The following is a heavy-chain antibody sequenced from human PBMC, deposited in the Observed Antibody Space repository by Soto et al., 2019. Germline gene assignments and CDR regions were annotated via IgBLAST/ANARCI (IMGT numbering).Heavy chain of an antibody. V-gene: IGHV6-1*01. J-gene: IGHJ3*02. D-gene: IGHD2-8*02. CDR3: ARVSWSQPLRVGAFDI. CDR1: GDSVSSNSAA. CDR2: TYNRSKWYN. Sequence: KQSQTLSLSCAISGDSVSSNSAAWNWIRQSPSRGLEWLGRTYNRSKWYNDYAVSVKSRITINPDTSKNKFSLQLNSVTPEDTAVYYCARVSWSQPLRVGAFDIWGQGTMVTVSS.